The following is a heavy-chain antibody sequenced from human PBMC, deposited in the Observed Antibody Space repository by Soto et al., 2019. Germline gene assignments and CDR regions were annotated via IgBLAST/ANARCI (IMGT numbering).Heavy chain of an antibody. D-gene: IGHD2-15*01. V-gene: IGHV3-30-3*01. CDR2: ISYDGSNK. CDR3: ARDHGDIVVVVAAQTRVGMDV. J-gene: IGHJ6*02. CDR1: GFTFSSYA. Sequence: GGSLRLSCAASGFTFSSYAMHWVRQAPGKGLEWVAVISYDGSNKYYADSVKGRFTISRDNSKNTLYLQMNSLRAEDTAVYYCARDHGDIVVVVAAQTRVGMDVWGQGTTVTVSS.